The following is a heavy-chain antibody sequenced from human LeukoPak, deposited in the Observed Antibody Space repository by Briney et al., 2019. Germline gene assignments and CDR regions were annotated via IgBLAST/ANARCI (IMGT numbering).Heavy chain of an antibody. Sequence: PSETLSLTCSVSGSYISSSNYYWGWIRQPPGKGPEWIGSIYYSGTTYYNPSLKSRVAISVDTSKNQFFLNLSTVTAADTAVYYCARGMGDTAMVTTAVDYWGQGTLVTVSS. CDR2: IYYSGTT. D-gene: IGHD5-18*01. CDR1: GSYISSSNYY. V-gene: IGHV4-39*07. J-gene: IGHJ4*02. CDR3: ARGMGDTAMVTTAVDY.